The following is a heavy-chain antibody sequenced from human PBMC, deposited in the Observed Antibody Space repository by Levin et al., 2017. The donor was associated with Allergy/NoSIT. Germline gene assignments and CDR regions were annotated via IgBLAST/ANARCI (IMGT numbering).Heavy chain of an antibody. V-gene: IGHV1-24*01. CDR3: ATAWYSSGWYPAGVGYFDY. CDR2: FDPEDGET. J-gene: IGHJ4*02. CDR1: GYTLTELS. D-gene: IGHD6-19*01. Sequence: ASVKVSCKVSGYTLTELSMHWVRQAPGKGLEWMGGFDPEDGETIYAQKFQGRVTMTEDTSTDTAYMELSSLRSEDTAVYYCATAWYSSGWYPAGVGYFDYWGQGTLVTVSS.